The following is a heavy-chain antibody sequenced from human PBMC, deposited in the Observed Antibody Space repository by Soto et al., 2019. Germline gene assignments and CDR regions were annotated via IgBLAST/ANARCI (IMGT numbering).Heavy chain of an antibody. J-gene: IGHJ5*01. CDR1: GGSISGSSYY. Sequence: SETLSLTCTVSGGSISGSSYYWGWIRQPPGKGLEWIGNIYLSGTTYYNPSLKSRVTISYDTSKNQFSLNLRSVTAADTAAYYCARPLRYSGGPTNGFDTWCHGTLVTVSA. CDR2: IYLSGTT. V-gene: IGHV4-39*01. D-gene: IGHD2-8*01. CDR3: ARPLRYSGGPTNGFDT.